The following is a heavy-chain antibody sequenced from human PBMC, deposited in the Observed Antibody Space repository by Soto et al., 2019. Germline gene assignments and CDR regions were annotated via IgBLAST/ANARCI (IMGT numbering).Heavy chain of an antibody. CDR1: GGTFSSYT. CDR3: ARGELPRHDAFDI. CDR2: IIPILGIA. J-gene: IGHJ3*02. D-gene: IGHD1-26*01. Sequence: QVQLVQSGAEVKKPGSSVKVSCKASGGTFSSYTIGWVRQAPGQGLEWMGRIIPILGIANYAQKFQGRVTITADKSTSTAYMELSSLRSEDTAVYYCARGELPRHDAFDIWGQRTVVTVSS. V-gene: IGHV1-69*02.